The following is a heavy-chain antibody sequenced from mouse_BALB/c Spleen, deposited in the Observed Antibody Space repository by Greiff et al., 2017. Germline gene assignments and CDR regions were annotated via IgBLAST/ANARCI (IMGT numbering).Heavy chain of an antibody. CDR3: ASLYDYDVLFAY. V-gene: IGHV3-8*02. CDR2: ISYSGST. Sequence: EVKVVESGPSLVKPSQTLSLTCSVTGDSITSGYWNWIRKFPGNKLEYMGYISYSGSTYYNPSLKSRISITRDTSKNQYYLQLNSVTTEDTATYYCASLYDYDVLFAYWGQGTLVTVSA. D-gene: IGHD2-4*01. CDR1: GDSITSGY. J-gene: IGHJ3*01.